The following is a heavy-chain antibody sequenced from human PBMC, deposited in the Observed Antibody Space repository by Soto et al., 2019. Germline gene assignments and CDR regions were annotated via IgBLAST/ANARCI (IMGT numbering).Heavy chain of an antibody. CDR1: GFTFDDYA. D-gene: IGHD3-3*01. CDR3: AKDNAPYTIFGVLDV. Sequence: EVQLVEYGGGLVQPGRSLRLSCAASGFTFDDYAMHWVRQAPGKGLEWVSGISWNSGSIGYADSVKGRFTISRDNAKNSLYLQMNSLRAEDTALYYCAKDNAPYTIFGVLDVWGQGTTVTVSS. CDR2: ISWNSGSI. J-gene: IGHJ6*02. V-gene: IGHV3-9*01.